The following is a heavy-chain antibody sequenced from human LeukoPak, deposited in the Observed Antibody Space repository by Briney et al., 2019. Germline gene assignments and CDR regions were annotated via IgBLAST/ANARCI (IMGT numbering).Heavy chain of an antibody. V-gene: IGHV1-69*01. CDR1: GGTFSNYG. D-gene: IGHD2-2*01. Sequence: ASVKVSCKASGGTFSNYGISWVRQAPGQGLEWMGGIIPIFGTTNYAQEFQGRLTISADELTTTVYVELSSLRSDDTAVYYCARVAETGQYQLPSLDSWGQGTLVTVSS. J-gene: IGHJ4*02. CDR3: ARVAETGQYQLPSLDS. CDR2: IIPIFGTT.